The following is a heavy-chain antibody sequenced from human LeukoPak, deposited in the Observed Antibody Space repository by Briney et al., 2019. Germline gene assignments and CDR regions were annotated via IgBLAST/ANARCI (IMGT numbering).Heavy chain of an antibody. CDR2: VSAYNNDT. V-gene: IGHV1-18*01. CDR3: ARDRGYGDYYGMDV. J-gene: IGHJ6*02. D-gene: IGHD4-17*01. Sequence: ASVKVSCKASGYTFSSYGISWVRQAPGQGLEWMGWVSAYNNDTNYAQKLQGRVTMTTDTSTSTAYMELRSLRSDDTAVYYCARDRGYGDYYGMDVWGQGTTVTVSS. CDR1: GYTFSSYG.